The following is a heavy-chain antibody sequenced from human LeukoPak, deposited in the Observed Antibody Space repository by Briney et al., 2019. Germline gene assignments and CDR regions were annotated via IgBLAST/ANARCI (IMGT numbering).Heavy chain of an antibody. D-gene: IGHD5-18*01. CDR3: ARALGNGYNYDY. CDR2: ISSSSSFI. J-gene: IGHJ4*02. Sequence: GGSLRLSCAASGFTFSTFTMNWVRQAPGKGLEWVSSISSSSSFIYYADSVKGRFTISRDNAKNSLYLQMNSLRAEDTAVYYCARALGNGYNYDYWGQGTLVTVSS. CDR1: GFTFSTFT. V-gene: IGHV3-21*01.